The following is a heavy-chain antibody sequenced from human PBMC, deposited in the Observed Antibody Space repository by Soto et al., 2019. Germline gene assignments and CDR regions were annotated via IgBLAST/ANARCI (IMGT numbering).Heavy chain of an antibody. CDR2: IYWADDK. D-gene: IGHD7-27*01. J-gene: IGHJ6*02. V-gene: IGHV2-5*02. Sequence: QITLKESGPTLVKPTQTLTLTCTFSGFSLSTSGVGVGWIRQPPGKALERLALIYWADDKRSSPSLKSRSTSTMHSSNTHGVLGTINMGTVDTATSCVAHVGMHYYYGMHVWGRGTTVTVAS. CDR3: AHVGMHYYYGMHV. CDR1: GFSLSTSGVG.